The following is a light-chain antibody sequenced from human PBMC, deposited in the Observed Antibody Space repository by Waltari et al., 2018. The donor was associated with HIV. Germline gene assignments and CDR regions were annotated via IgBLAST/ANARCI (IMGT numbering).Light chain of an antibody. CDR3: QHYDDYPYT. Sequence: DIEMTQSPSSLSASVGDRVTITCQASQDISTYLNWYQQKPGKAPKLLIYDASRLETGVPSRFSGHRSGTHFTFTISSLQPEDIATYYCQHYDDYPYTFGQGTKLEIK. CDR2: DAS. J-gene: IGKJ2*01. V-gene: IGKV1-33*01. CDR1: QDISTY.